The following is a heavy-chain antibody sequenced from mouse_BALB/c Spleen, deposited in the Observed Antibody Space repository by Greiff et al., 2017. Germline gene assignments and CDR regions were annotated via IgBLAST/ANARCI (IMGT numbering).Heavy chain of an antibody. Sequence: QVQLQQSGAELAKPGASVKMSCKASGYTFTSYWMHWVKQRPGQGLEWIGYINPSTGYTEYNQKFKDKATLTADKSSSTAYMQLSSLTSEDSAVYYCARGDYDVGNYFDYWGQGTTLTVSS. CDR3: ARGDYDVGNYFDY. J-gene: IGHJ2*01. CDR1: GYTFTSYW. D-gene: IGHD2-4*01. CDR2: INPSTGYT. V-gene: IGHV1-7*01.